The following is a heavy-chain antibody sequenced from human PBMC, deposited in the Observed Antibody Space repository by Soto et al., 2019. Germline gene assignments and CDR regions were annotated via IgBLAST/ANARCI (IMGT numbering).Heavy chain of an antibody. CDR2: IVVGSGNT. CDR3: AADTYYYDSSGRGNDYYYYGMDV. D-gene: IGHD3-22*01. CDR1: GFTFTSSA. J-gene: IGHJ6*02. Sequence: QMQLVQSGPEVKKPGTSVKVSCKASGFTFTSSAVQWVRQARGQRLEWIGWIVVGSGNTNYAQKFQERVTITRDMSTITAYMELSSLRSEGTAVYYCAADTYYYDSSGRGNDYYYYGMDVWGQGTTVTVSS. V-gene: IGHV1-58*01.